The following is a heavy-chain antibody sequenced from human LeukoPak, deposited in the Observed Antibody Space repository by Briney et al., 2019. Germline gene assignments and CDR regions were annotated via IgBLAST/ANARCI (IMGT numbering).Heavy chain of an antibody. D-gene: IGHD3-22*01. J-gene: IGHJ4*02. CDR3: ARAHRYDSSGYYDY. CDR1: GFTFSSYS. CDR2: ISSSSSYI. V-gene: IGHV3-21*04. Sequence: SGGSLRLSCAASGFTFSSYSMNWVRQAPGKGLEWVSSISSSSSYIYYADSVKGRFTISRDNAKNSLYLQMNSLRAEDTALYYCARAHRYDSSGYYDYWGQGTLVTVSS.